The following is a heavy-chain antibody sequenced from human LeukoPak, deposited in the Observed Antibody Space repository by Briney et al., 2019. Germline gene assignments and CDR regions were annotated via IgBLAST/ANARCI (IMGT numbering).Heavy chain of an antibody. CDR1: GYTFTSYG. CDR3: ARDGSGGGGYFDY. D-gene: IGHD6-19*01. Sequence: GASVKVSCKTSGYTFTSYGVSWVRQAPGQGLEWVGWIGTHNGNTNYAQKFQGRVIMTTDTSTSTAYMELMSLRSDDTAVFYCARDGSGGGGYFDYWGQGTLVIVSS. V-gene: IGHV1-18*01. CDR2: IGTHNGNT. J-gene: IGHJ4*02.